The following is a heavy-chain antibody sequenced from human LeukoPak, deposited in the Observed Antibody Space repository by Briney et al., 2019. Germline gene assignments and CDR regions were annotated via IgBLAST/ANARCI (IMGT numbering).Heavy chain of an antibody. V-gene: IGHV4-31*03. Sequence: PSETLSLTCTVSGGSIRSGGFYWSWIRQHPGKGLEWNGYIHHTGSTYYNPSLKSRLSISVDTPKNQFSLRLSSVTAADTAVYYCARLVPHYYYGLDLWGQGTTVTVSS. CDR1: GGSIRSGGFY. CDR3: ARLVPHYYYGLDL. CDR2: IHHTGST. D-gene: IGHD2-8*02. J-gene: IGHJ6*02.